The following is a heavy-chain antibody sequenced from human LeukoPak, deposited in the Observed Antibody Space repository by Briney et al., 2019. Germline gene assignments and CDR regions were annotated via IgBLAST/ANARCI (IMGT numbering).Heavy chain of an antibody. D-gene: IGHD1-26*01. CDR2: IYTSGST. CDR1: GGSISDYY. J-gene: IGHJ5*02. CDR3: ARHLRWSGSFGYWFDP. V-gene: IGHV4-4*09. Sequence: SETLSLTCTVSGGSISDYYWSWIRQPPGKGLEWIGYIYTSGSTNYNPSLKSRVTISVDTSKNQFSLKLSSVTAADTAVYYCARHLRWSGSFGYWFDPWGQGTLVTVS.